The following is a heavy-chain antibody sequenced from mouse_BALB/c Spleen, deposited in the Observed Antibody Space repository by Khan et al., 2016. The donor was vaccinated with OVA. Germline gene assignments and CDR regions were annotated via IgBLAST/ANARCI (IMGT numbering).Heavy chain of an antibody. CDR1: GYTFTSYV. CDR2: INPYNDGT. J-gene: IGHJ3*01. D-gene: IGHD1-1*01. CDR3: ARRNYFGSSSFAY. V-gene: IGHV1S136*01. Sequence: VQLKESGPELVKPGASVKMSCKASGYTFTSYVMHWVKQKPGQGLEWIGYINPYNDGTKYNEKFKGKATLTSDKSSSTAYMELSSLNTEDTAVYYCARRNYFGSSSFAYWGQGTLVTVSA.